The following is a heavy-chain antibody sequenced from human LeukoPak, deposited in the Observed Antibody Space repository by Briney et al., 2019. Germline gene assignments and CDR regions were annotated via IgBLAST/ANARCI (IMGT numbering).Heavy chain of an antibody. V-gene: IGHV4-30-2*01. CDR3: ARGRPANMAFDI. Sequence: SETLSLTCAVSGGSISSGGYSWGWIRQPPGKGLEWIGHISHSGSIYYNPSLKSLVSISLDRSKNQFSLNLTSVSGADTAVYFCARGRPANMAFDIWGQGTMVPVSS. CDR1: GGSISSGGYS. CDR2: ISHSGSI. D-gene: IGHD6-25*01. J-gene: IGHJ3*02.